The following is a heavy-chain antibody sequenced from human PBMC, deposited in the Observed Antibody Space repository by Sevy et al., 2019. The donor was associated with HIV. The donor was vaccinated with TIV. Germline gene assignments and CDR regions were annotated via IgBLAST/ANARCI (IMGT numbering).Heavy chain of an antibody. CDR3: ARSRSSGSYYNYYDAFDI. V-gene: IGHV4-59*01. D-gene: IGHD3-10*01. Sequence: SETLSLTCTVSGGSISSYYWSWIRQPPGKGLEWIGYIYYSGSTNYNPSLKSRVTISVDTSKNQFSLKLSSVTAADTAVYYCARSRSSGSYYNYYDAFDIWGQRTMVTVSS. J-gene: IGHJ3*02. CDR1: GGSISSYY. CDR2: IYYSGST.